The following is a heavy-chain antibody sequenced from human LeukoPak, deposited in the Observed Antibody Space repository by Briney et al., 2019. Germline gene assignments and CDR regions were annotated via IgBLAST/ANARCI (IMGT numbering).Heavy chain of an antibody. Sequence: GRSLRLSCAASGFTFSSYGMHWVRQAPGKGLEWVAVIWYDGSNKYYADSVKGRFTISRDNARSTLFLQMNSLRAEDTAVYYCARIDNWNDGGYWGQGTLVTVSS. CDR3: ARIDNWNDGGY. J-gene: IGHJ4*02. D-gene: IGHD1-20*01. V-gene: IGHV3-33*01. CDR2: IWYDGSNK. CDR1: GFTFSSYG.